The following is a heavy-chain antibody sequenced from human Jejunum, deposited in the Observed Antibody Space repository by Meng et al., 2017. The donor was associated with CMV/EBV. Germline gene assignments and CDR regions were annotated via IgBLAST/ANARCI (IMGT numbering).Heavy chain of an antibody. CDR3: ARDLRPTNFYLDS. J-gene: IGHJ4*02. CDR1: GNTFTGFY. Sequence: KASGNTFTGFYIHWVRQAPGQGLEWMGWINPASGGTEYAQKFQGRVTMTRDTASSTVYMDLSSLKSDDTAVYYCARDLRPTNFYLDSWGQGALVTVSS. D-gene: IGHD4/OR15-4a*01. V-gene: IGHV1-2*02. CDR2: INPASGGT.